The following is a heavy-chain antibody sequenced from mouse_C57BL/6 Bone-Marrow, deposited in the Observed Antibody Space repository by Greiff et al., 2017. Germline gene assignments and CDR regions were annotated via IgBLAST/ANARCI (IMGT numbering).Heavy chain of an antibody. Sequence: QVQLQQSGPELVKPGASVKISCKASGYAFSSSWMNWVKQRPGKGLEWIGRIYPGDGDTNYNGKFKGKATLTADKSSSKAYMQLSSLTSEDSAVYFCARSRRSFDYWGQGTTLTVSS. V-gene: IGHV1-82*01. CDR3: ARSRRSFDY. CDR2: IYPGDGDT. J-gene: IGHJ2*01. CDR1: GYAFSSSW.